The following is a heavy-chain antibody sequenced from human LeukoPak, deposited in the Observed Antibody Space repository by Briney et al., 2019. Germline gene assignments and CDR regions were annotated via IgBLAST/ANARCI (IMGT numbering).Heavy chain of an antibody. D-gene: IGHD6-13*01. CDR1: GFTFSSYS. Sequence: PGGSLRLSCAASGFTFSSYSMNCVRQAPGKGLEWVSSFSVTAHTAHCADSVKGRFTVSRDTSKSTLYLQMKSLRVEDTAVYYCAKESKSTSSWYYFDSWGQGSLVTVSS. V-gene: IGHV3-23*01. J-gene: IGHJ4*02. CDR2: FSVTAHTA. CDR3: AKESKSTSSWYYFDS.